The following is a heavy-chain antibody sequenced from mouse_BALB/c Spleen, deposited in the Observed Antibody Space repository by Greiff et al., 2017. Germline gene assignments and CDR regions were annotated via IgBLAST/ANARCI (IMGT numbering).Heavy chain of an antibody. J-gene: IGHJ4*01. D-gene: IGHD6-1*01. V-gene: IGHV5-4*02. Sequence: EVQLVESGGGLVKPGGSLKLSCAASGFTSSDYYMYWVRQTPEKRLEWVATISDGGSYTYYPDSVKGRFTISRDNAKNNLYLQMSSLKSEDTAMYYCVRKTALYYAMDYWGQGNSDTASS. CDR3: VRKTALYYAMDY. CDR2: ISDGGSYT. CDR1: GFTSSDYY.